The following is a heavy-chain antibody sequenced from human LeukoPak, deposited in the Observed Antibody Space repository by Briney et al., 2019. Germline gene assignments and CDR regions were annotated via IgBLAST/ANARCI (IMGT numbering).Heavy chain of an antibody. V-gene: IGHV3-33*01. CDR2: LWDDRSNK. CDR3: ASAPGLRGNNYGSGNHPLGFDQ. D-gene: IGHD3-10*01. Sequence: GGSLRLSCTAFGFTFSSYGMHWVRQAADKGLGWVAVLWDDRSNKYFIDSVKGRFTISRDNSKNTLYLQMNSLRAEDTAVYYCASAPGLRGNNYGSGNHPLGFDQWGQGTLVTVSS. J-gene: IGHJ4*02. CDR1: GFTFSSYG.